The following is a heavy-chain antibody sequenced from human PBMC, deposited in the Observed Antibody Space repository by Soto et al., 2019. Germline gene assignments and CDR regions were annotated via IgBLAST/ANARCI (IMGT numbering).Heavy chain of an antibody. CDR2: IYYSGST. CDR3: ARHGVAGWAYYFDY. D-gene: IGHD6-19*01. V-gene: IGHV4-39*01. Sequence: PSETLSLTCTVSGGSISSSSYYWGWIRQPPGNGLEWIGSIYYSGSTYYNPSLKSRVTISVDTSKNQFSLKLSSVTAADTAVYYCARHGVAGWAYYFDYWGQGTLVTVSS. CDR1: GGSISSSSYY. J-gene: IGHJ4*02.